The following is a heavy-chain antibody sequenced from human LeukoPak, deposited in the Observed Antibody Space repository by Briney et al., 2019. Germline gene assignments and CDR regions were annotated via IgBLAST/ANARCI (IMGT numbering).Heavy chain of an antibody. CDR1: GFTFSSSA. Sequence: GGSLRLSCAASGFTFSSSAMNWVRQAPGKGLEWVSSINNVGSHIYYANSVKGRFTISRDNAKNSLYLQMNSLKTEDTALYYCGRAGSFSPIEYWGQGTLVTVSS. CDR2: INNVGSHI. CDR3: GRAGSFSPIEY. J-gene: IGHJ4*02. V-gene: IGHV3-21*04. D-gene: IGHD2/OR15-2a*01.